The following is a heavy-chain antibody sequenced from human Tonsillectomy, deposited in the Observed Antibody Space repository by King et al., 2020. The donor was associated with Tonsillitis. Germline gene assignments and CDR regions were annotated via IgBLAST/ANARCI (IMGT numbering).Heavy chain of an antibody. J-gene: IGHJ4*02. Sequence: MQLQESGPGLVKPSETLSLTCTVSGGSISPYYWSWILQPPGKGLEWIGYIHNSGGTNYNPSLKSRVAISAATSKNQFTLKLSTVTAADTAVYYCARHGAYFDYWGQGPLVTVSP. CDR2: IHNSGGT. CDR3: ARHGAYFDY. CDR1: GGSISPYY. D-gene: IGHD3-16*01. V-gene: IGHV4-59*08.